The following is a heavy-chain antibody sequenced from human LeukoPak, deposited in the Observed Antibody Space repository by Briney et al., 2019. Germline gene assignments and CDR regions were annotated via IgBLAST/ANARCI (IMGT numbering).Heavy chain of an antibody. CDR2: ISGSGGST. D-gene: IGHD6-13*01. Sequence: PGGSLRLSCAASGFTFSSYAMSWVRQAPGKGLEWVSAISGSGGSTYYADSVKGRFTISRDNSKNTLYLQINSLRAEDTAVYYCAKDLWGSSSWYYYYYGMDVWGQGTTVTVSS. CDR1: GFTFSSYA. J-gene: IGHJ6*02. CDR3: AKDLWGSSSWYYYYYGMDV. V-gene: IGHV3-23*01.